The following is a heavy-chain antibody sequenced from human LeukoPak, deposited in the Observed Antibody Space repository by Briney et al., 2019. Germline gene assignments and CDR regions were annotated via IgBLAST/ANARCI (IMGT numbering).Heavy chain of an antibody. J-gene: IGHJ4*02. V-gene: IGHV3-48*03. CDR3: ARDWSHGLDY. CDR1: GFTFSNYE. Sequence: QPGGSLRLSCAASGFTFSNYEMNWVRRAPGKGLEWVSYMSSSGSTIYYADSVKGRFTISRDNAKNSLYLQMNSLRAEDTAVYYCARDWSHGLDYWGQGTLVTVSS. CDR2: MSSSGSTI.